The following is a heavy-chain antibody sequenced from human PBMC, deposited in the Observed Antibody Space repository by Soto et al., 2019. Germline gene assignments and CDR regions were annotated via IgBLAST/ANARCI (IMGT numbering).Heavy chain of an antibody. CDR2: ISYDGSNK. Sequence: QVQLVESGGGVVQPGRSLRLSCAASGFTFSSYGMHWVRQAPGKGLEWVAVISYDGSNKYYADSVKGRFTISRDNSKNTLYLQMNSLRAEDTAVYYCAEDRVTSTSPYPSGMDVWGQGTTVTVSS. V-gene: IGHV3-30*18. D-gene: IGHD2-2*01. CDR3: AEDRVTSTSPYPSGMDV. CDR1: GFTFSSYG. J-gene: IGHJ6*02.